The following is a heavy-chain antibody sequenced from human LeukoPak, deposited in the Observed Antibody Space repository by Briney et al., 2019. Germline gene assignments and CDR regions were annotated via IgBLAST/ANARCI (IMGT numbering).Heavy chain of an antibody. CDR3: ARDPRVLRYFDWLPRAPYYYYYYMDV. V-gene: IGHV3-43*01. D-gene: IGHD3-9*01. CDR1: GFSFRGYT. J-gene: IGHJ6*03. Sequence: GGSLRLSCAASGFSFRGYTMHWVRQVPERGLEWVSLISWNGVTTYYRDSVKGRFTISRDNAKNSLYLQMNSLRAEDTAVYYCARDPRVLRYFDWLPRAPYYYYYYMDVWGKGTTVTISS. CDR2: ISWNGVTT.